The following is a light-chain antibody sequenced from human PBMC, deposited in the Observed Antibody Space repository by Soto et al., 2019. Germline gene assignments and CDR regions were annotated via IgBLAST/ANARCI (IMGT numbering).Light chain of an antibody. J-gene: IGLJ1*01. CDR3: SSYTSSSTYV. V-gene: IGLV2-14*01. CDR1: SSDVGGFNY. Sequence: QSVLTQPASVPGSPGQSITISCTGTSSDVGGFNYVSWYQHHPGKAPKLMIYEVSNRPSGVSNRFSGSKSGNTASLTISGLQAEDEADYYCSSYTSSSTYVFGTGTKLTVL. CDR2: EVS.